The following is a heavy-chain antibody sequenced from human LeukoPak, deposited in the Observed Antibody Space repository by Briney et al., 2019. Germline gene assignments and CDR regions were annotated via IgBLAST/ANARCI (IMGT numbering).Heavy chain of an antibody. Sequence: SVKVSCKASGFTFTSSAVQWVRQARGQRLEWIGWIVVGSGNTNYAQKFQERVTITRDMSTSTAYMELSSLRSEDTVVYYCAALWFGGNAFDIWGQGTMVTVSS. D-gene: IGHD3-10*01. CDR3: AALWFGGNAFDI. V-gene: IGHV1-58*01. CDR1: GFTFTSSA. CDR2: IVVGSGNT. J-gene: IGHJ3*02.